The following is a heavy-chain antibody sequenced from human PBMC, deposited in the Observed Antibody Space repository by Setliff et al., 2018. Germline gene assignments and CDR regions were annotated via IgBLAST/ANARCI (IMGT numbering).Heavy chain of an antibody. D-gene: IGHD1-1*01. V-gene: IGHV4-4*07. Sequence: SETLSLTCTVSGDSTNNYHWTWIRQPAGKGLEWIGRLYPNGNTNYNPSLKRRVNMSAGSSKNNLSLRLKYVTAADTAVYYCAREDWNGNAFDIWGPGTMVTVSS. CDR1: GDSTNNYH. CDR2: LYPNGNT. CDR3: AREDWNGNAFDI. J-gene: IGHJ3*02.